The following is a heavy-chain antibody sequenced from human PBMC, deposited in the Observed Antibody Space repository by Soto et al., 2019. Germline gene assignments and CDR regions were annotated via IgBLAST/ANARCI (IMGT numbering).Heavy chain of an antibody. Sequence: HPGGSLRLSCAASGFTFSSSAMHWVRQAPGKGLEWVAFMSYDGSNEHYADSVRGRFTISRDNSKNTLYLQMNSLGAEDTAIYYCVRDLDGGYRPWGQGTLVTVSS. J-gene: IGHJ5*02. CDR2: MSYDGSNE. CDR3: VRDLDGGYRP. V-gene: IGHV3-30-3*01. D-gene: IGHD5-12*01. CDR1: GFTFSSSA.